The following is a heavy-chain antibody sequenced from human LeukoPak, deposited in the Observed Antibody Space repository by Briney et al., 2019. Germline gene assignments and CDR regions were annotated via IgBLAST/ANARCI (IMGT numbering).Heavy chain of an antibody. CDR3: TRGPQGRDGYTIDY. J-gene: IGHJ4*02. CDR1: GGSTSSNY. CDR2: IYTSGSTRST. Sequence: SETLSLTCTVSGGSTSSNYWSWIRQPAGKGLEWIGRIYTSGSTRSTNYNASLKSRVTMSVDTSKNQFSLKLSSVTAADTAVYYCTRGPQGRDGYTIDYWGQGTLVTVSS. V-gene: IGHV4-4*07. D-gene: IGHD5-24*01.